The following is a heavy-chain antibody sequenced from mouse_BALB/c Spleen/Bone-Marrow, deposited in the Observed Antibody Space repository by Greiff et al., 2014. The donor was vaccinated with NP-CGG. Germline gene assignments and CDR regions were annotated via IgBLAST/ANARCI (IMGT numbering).Heavy chain of an antibody. D-gene: IGHD4-1*01. CDR2: INPSNGGT. CDR3: TRGRTWDFDY. CDR1: GYTFTSYY. Sequence: QVQLQQSGAELVEPGASVKLSCKASGYTFTSYYMYWVKQRPGQGLEWIGEINPSNGGTNFNEKFKSRATLTVDKSSSTAYMQLSSLTSEDSAVYYCTRGRTWDFDYWGQGTTLTVSS. J-gene: IGHJ2*01. V-gene: IGHV1S81*02.